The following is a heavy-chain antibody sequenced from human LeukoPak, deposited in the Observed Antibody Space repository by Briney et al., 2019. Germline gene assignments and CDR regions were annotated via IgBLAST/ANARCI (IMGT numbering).Heavy chain of an antibody. D-gene: IGHD5-18*01. CDR2: IHHSGSF. V-gene: IGHV4-38-2*02. J-gene: IGHJ4*02. CDR3: ARGEGGDTALVVFDY. Sequence: SETLSLTCTVSGYSISSGSYWGWIRQPPGKGLEWLGNIHHSGSFYYNPTLKSRVTVSVDTSKNQFSLNLSSVTAADTAIYYCARGEGGDTALVVFDYWGQGTPVTVSS. CDR1: GYSISSGSY.